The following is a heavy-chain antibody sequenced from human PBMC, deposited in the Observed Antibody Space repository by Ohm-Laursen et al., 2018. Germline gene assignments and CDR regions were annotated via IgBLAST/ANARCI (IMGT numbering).Heavy chain of an antibody. CDR1: GFTFSDYS. V-gene: IGHV3-48*01. J-gene: IGHJ4*02. D-gene: IGHD4-17*01. Sequence: SLRLSCAASGFTFSDYSMNWVRQAPGKGLEWVSYISGRSSTIYDADSAKGRFTISRDNAKNSLYLKMNSLRAEDTAVYYCARAILTVTTSRHFDCWGQGTLVTVSS. CDR3: ARAILTVTTSRHFDC. CDR2: ISGRSSTI.